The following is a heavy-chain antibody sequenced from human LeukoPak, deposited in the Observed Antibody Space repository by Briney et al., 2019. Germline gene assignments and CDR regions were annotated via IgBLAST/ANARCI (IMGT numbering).Heavy chain of an antibody. CDR3: ARGADGVSSNSRGWFDP. J-gene: IGHJ5*02. V-gene: IGHV3-21*01. Sequence: GSLRLSCAASGFTFNRYNMNWVRQAPGKGLEWVSSISTSSSYIYYADSVRGRFTISRDNAKNSLYLQMNSLRAEDTAVYSCARGADGVSSNSRGWFDPWGQGTLVTASS. D-gene: IGHD2-15*01. CDR1: GFTFNRYN. CDR2: ISTSSSYI.